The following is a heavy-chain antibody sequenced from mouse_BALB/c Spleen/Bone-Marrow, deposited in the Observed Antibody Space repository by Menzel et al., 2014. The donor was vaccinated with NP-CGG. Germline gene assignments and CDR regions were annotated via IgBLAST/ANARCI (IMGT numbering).Heavy chain of an antibody. CDR1: GYTFTSYR. V-gene: IGHV1-4*01. J-gene: IGHJ3*01. CDR2: INPSTGYT. CDR3: ARSYYDGSSFAY. D-gene: IGHD1-1*01. Sequence: QVQLKESGAELAKPGASVKMSCKASGYTFTSYRMHWVKQRPGQGLEWIGYINPSTGYTEYNQKFKDKATLTADKSSSTAYMRLSSLTSEDSAVYYCARSYYDGSSFAYWGQGTLVTVSA.